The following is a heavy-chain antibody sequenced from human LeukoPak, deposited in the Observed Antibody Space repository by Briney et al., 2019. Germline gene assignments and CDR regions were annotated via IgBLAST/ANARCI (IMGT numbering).Heavy chain of an antibody. CDR1: GFAFSTYS. Sequence: GESLGLSCAASGFAFSTYSMNWVRQAPGKGLEWVSSITSTSGYIYYAESVKGRFSISRDNAKNLLYLQMNSLRAEDTAVYYCARVGGGSHYFDYWGQGTLATVSS. CDR3: ARVGGGSHYFDY. J-gene: IGHJ4*02. D-gene: IGHD1-26*01. V-gene: IGHV3-21*06. CDR2: ITSTSGYI.